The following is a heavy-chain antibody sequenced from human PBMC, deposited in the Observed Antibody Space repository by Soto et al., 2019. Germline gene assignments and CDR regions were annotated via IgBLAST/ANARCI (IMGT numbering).Heavy chain of an antibody. CDR1: GFSLSNGRKG. Sequence: SGPTLVNPTETLTLTCSVSGFSLSNGRKGVSWIRQPPGKALEWLAHIFSNGEKFYSPSLKTRLTISKDTSKSQVVLTMSNVDPVDTGTYYCARMQDPGSDYLLITLDVWGQGVTVTVSS. CDR2: IFSNGEK. D-gene: IGHD2-21*02. J-gene: IGHJ6*02. CDR3: ARMQDPGSDYLLITLDV. V-gene: IGHV2-26*01.